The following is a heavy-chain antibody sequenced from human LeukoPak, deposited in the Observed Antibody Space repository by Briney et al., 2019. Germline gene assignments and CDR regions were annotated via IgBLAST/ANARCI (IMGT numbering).Heavy chain of an antibody. CDR3: ARHVMHSSGWYIN. CDR1: GGSFSGYY. Sequence: SETLSLTCAVYGGSFSGYYWSWIRQPPGKGLEWIGEINHSGSTNYNPSLKSRVTISVDTSKNQFSLKLSSVTAADTAVYYCARHVMHSSGWYINWGQGTLVTVSS. CDR2: INHSGST. J-gene: IGHJ4*02. V-gene: IGHV4-34*01. D-gene: IGHD6-19*01.